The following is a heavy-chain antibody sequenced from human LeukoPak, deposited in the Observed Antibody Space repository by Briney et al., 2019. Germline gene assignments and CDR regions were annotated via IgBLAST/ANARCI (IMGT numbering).Heavy chain of an antibody. V-gene: IGHV1-69*13. D-gene: IGHD1-20*01. CDR3: ARGTLNWNDGGAYLYHYGLDV. J-gene: IGHJ6*02. Sequence: SVKVSCKASGGTFRSHAINWVRQAPGQGLEWMGGIIPMFGTANYAQNFQGRVTITADDSTTTAYMQLSGLRSDDAAAYYCARGTLNWNDGGAYLYHYGLDVWGQGTTVSVSS. CDR2: IIPMFGTA. CDR1: GGTFRSHA.